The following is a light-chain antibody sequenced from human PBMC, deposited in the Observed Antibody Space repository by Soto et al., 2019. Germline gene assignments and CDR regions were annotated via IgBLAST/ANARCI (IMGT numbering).Light chain of an antibody. Sequence: EIVLTQSPGTLSLSPGEKVTLTCRASQAVTDYYFAWYQQKPGQAPKLLIFGTFNRATGSPDRFRASGSETDFTLTISTLEPEDFAVYYCQQYGTPPYTFGLGTKLEIK. CDR1: QAVTDYY. CDR2: GTF. V-gene: IGKV3-20*01. J-gene: IGKJ2*01. CDR3: QQYGTPPYT.